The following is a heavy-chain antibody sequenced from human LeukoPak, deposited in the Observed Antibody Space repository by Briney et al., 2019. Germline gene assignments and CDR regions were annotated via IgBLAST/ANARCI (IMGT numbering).Heavy chain of an antibody. J-gene: IGHJ4*02. CDR3: ARAVTVTLYFDY. Sequence: PSETLSLTCTVSGGSISSYYWSWIRQPPGKGLEWIGYIYYSGSTNYNPSLKSRVTISVDTSKNQFSLKLSSVTAADTAVYYCARAVTVTLYFDYWAQGTLVTVSS. CDR1: GGSISSYY. CDR2: IYYSGST. D-gene: IGHD4-4*01. V-gene: IGHV4-59*01.